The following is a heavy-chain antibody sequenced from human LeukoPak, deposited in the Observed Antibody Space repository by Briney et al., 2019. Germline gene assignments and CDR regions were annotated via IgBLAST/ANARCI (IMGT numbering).Heavy chain of an antibody. D-gene: IGHD6-6*01. CDR3: VRVSGGIVARPPHFDY. J-gene: IGHJ4*02. V-gene: IGHV6-1*01. Sequence: SQTLSLTCAISGDSVASNSAAWNWIRQSPSRGLEWLGRTYYRSNGYNDYAVSVKSRIPLNPDTSKNQFSLQLNSVTPEDTAVYYCVRVSGGIVARPPHFDYWGQGTLVTVSS. CDR2: TYYRSNGYN. CDR1: GDSVASNSAA.